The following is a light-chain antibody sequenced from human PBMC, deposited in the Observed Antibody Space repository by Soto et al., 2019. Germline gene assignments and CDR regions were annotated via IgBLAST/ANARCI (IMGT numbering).Light chain of an antibody. J-gene: IGKJ2*01. Sequence: EIVLTQSPATLSLSPGERATLSCRASQSVSSYLAWYQQTPGQAPRLLIYAASNRATGIPARFSGRGSGTDFTLTISSLGPEDFAVYYCQQRSNWPPYTFGQGTKLEIK. CDR3: QQRSNWPPYT. V-gene: IGKV3-11*01. CDR2: AAS. CDR1: QSVSSY.